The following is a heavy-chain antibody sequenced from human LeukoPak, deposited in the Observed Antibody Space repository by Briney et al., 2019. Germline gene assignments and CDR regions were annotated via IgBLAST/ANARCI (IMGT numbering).Heavy chain of an antibody. D-gene: IGHD1-26*01. J-gene: IGHJ4*02. V-gene: IGHV3-23*01. CDR3: AKDHPIVGASRIFDY. CDR1: GFTFSSYG. Sequence: GTLRLSCAASGFTFSSYGMSWVRQAPGKGLEWVSAISGSGGSTYYADSVKGRFTVSRDNSKNTLYLQMNSLRAEDTAVYYCAKDHPIVGASRIFDYWGQGTLVTVSS. CDR2: ISGSGGST.